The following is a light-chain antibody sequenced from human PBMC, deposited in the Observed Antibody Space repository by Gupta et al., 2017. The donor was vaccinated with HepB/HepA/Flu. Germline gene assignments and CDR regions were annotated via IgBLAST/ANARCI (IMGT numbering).Light chain of an antibody. CDR2: DVN. CDR3: SSYTSSSTLVV. J-gene: IGLJ2*01. V-gene: IGLV2-14*01. Sequence: QSALTQPASVSGSPGPSITIFCTGTSSDVGGYNYVSCYQQHPGKAPKLMIYDVNNRTSGVSSRFSGSKSGNTASLTISALHAEDEADYYYSSYTSSSTLVVFGGGTKLTVL. CDR1: SSDVGGYNY.